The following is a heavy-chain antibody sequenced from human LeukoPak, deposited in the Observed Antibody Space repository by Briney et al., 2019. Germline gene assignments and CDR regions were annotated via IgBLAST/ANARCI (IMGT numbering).Heavy chain of an antibody. CDR1: GFTVSSNY. V-gene: IGHV3-66*01. D-gene: IGHD4-17*01. CDR3: ARDRTTVTRKPDAFDI. CDR2: IYSGGST. J-gene: IGHJ3*02. Sequence: GGSLRLSCAASGFTVSSNYMSWVRQAPGKGLEWVSVIYSGGSTYYADSVKGRFTISRDNSKNTLYLQMNSLRAEDTAVYYCARDRTTVTRKPDAFDIWGQGTMVTVSS.